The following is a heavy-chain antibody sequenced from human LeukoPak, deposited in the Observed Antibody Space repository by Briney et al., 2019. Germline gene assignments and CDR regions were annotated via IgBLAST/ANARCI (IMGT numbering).Heavy chain of an antibody. D-gene: IGHD2-2*01. CDR1: GFIFSSYS. CDR3: ARDYDIGYCGSTSCYHFDY. CDR2: ISSRSRTI. J-gene: IGHJ4*02. Sequence: PGGSLRLSCAASGFIFSSYSMNWVRQAPGKGLEWVSYISSRSRTIYYADSVKGRFTITRNNAKNSLSLQMNSLRAEDTAVYYCARDYDIGYCGSTSCYHFDYWGQGTLVTVSS. V-gene: IGHV3-48*01.